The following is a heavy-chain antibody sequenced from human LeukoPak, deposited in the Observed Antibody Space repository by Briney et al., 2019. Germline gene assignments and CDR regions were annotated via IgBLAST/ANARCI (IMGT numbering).Heavy chain of an antibody. V-gene: IGHV3-20*04. J-gene: IGHJ4*02. CDR1: GFTFSSYA. Sequence: GGSLRLSCAASGFTFSSYAMSWVRQAPGKGLEWVSGINWNGGSTGYADSVKGRFTISRDNAKNSLYLQMNSLRAEDTALYYCARGAPPGPIDYWGQGTLVTVSS. CDR3: ARGAPPGPIDY. CDR2: INWNGGST.